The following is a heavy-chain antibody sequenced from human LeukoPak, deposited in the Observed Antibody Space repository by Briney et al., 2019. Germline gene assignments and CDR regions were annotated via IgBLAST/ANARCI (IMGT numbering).Heavy chain of an antibody. CDR3: ARWALKSAFDL. V-gene: IGHV4-59*02. Sequence: KPSETLSLTCTVSGVSVSNNYWSWIRQAPGKGLEWIGYMYHTGSGNYNPSLKSRVTISIDTSKNQFSLDVSSVTVADSAVYYCARWALKSAFDLWGQGTTVTVAS. J-gene: IGHJ3*01. CDR2: MYHTGSG. CDR1: GVSVSNNY. D-gene: IGHD3-16*01.